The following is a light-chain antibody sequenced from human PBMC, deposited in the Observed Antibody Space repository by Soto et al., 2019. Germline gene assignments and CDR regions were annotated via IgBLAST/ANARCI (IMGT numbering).Light chain of an antibody. CDR3: QQYNNWPRWT. V-gene: IGKV3-15*01. J-gene: IGKJ1*01. Sequence: EIVMTQSPATLSVSPGERATLSCRASQSVSSNLAWYRQKPGQAPRLLMYGASTRATGIPARFSGSGSGTEFTLTISSLQSEDFAVYYCQQYNNWPRWTFGQGTKVEIK. CDR1: QSVSSN. CDR2: GAS.